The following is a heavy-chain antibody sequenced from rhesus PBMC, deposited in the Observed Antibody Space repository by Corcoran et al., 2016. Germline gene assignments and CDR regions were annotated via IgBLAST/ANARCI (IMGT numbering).Heavy chain of an antibody. CDR1: GVTFGSYA. J-gene: IGHJ4*01. CDR3: ERGDSYSSGPVY. Sequence: QVQLVQSGAEVKKPGASVKVSCKASGVTFGSYAISWVRQAPGQGLEWMGVIIPLVGITNHAEKFQGRVTITADTATRPAYMELSSLRFEDTAVYYCERGDSYSSGPVYWGRGVLVTVSS. V-gene: IGHV1-198*02. CDR2: IIPLVGIT. D-gene: IGHD6-31*01.